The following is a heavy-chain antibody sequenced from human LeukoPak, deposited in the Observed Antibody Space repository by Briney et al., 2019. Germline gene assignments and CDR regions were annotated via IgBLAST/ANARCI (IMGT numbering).Heavy chain of an antibody. CDR2: LYYSGTP. Sequence: PSHTLSLTCPVSGVSLTSGKFYWGWIRQPPGKGLEWIGSLYYSGTPYYNPSLQSRVAMSLATSENHFSLSLASGTAADTAIYYCVRGIPVSGPYYFDSWGQGTLVTVSS. J-gene: IGHJ4*02. V-gene: IGHV4-39*02. CDR1: GVSLTSGKFY. D-gene: IGHD5/OR15-5a*01. CDR3: VRGIPVSGPYYFDS.